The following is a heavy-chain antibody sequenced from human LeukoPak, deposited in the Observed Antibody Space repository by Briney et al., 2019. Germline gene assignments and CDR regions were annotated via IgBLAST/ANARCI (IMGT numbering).Heavy chain of an antibody. Sequence: SETLSLTCTVSGGSISSYYWSWIRQPPGKGLEWIGYIYYSGSTNYNPSLKSRVTISVDTSKNQFSLKLSSVTAADTAVYYCAREDYYGSGSYISWGQGTLVTVSS. CDR2: IYYSGST. J-gene: IGHJ5*02. D-gene: IGHD3-10*01. V-gene: IGHV4-59*01. CDR3: AREDYYGSGSYIS. CDR1: GGSISSYY.